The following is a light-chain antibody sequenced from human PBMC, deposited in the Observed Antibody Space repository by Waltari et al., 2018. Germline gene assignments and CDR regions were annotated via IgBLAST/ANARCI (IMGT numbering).Light chain of an antibody. Sequence: EIVLTQSPGSLSSSPGERVTIPCRASQSVSRALAWYQQKPGQAPRLRIFGASNRATGIPDRFSGSGSETDFSLTISRLEPEDFAVYYCQHYVRLPATFGRGTKVEIK. J-gene: IGKJ1*01. CDR1: QSVSRA. V-gene: IGKV3-20*01. CDR3: QHYVRLPAT. CDR2: GAS.